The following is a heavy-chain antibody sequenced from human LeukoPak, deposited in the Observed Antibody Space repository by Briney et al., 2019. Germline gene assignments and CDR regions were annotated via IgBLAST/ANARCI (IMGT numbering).Heavy chain of an antibody. CDR1: GGSISSGDYY. CDR3: ARHGAWGSQGEYAFDI. D-gene: IGHD3-16*01. V-gene: IGHV4-61*08. CDR2: IYYSGST. Sequence: SETLSLTCTVSGGSISSGDYYWSWIRQPPGKGLEWIGYIYYSGSTNYNPSLKSRVTISVDTSKNQFSLKLSSVTAADTAVYYCARHGAWGSQGEYAFDIWGQGTMVTVSS. J-gene: IGHJ3*02.